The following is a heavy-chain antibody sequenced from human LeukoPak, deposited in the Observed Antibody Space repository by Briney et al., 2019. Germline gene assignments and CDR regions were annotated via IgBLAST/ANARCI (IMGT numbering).Heavy chain of an antibody. CDR3: AKGTGYQLIFGNFDY. V-gene: IGHV3-9*01. CDR2: INWNSGSI. CDR1: GFAFSSYS. Sequence: GGSLRLSCAASGFAFSSYSINWVRQAPGKGLEWVSGINWNSGSIGYVDSVKGRFTISRDNAKNSLYLQMNSLRAEDTALYYCAKGTGYQLIFGNFDYWGQGTLVTVSS. J-gene: IGHJ4*02. D-gene: IGHD2-2*01.